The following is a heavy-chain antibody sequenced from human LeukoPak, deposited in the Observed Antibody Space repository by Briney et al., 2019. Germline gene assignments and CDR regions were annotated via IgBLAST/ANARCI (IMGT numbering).Heavy chain of an antibody. CDR1: GFTFSTFE. CDR3: ARTCCLYTFEI. V-gene: IGHV3-48*03. Sequence: GGALRLSCVAPGFTFSTFEMNWVRPALGGGVGWGSYISTGGSTIYYAESLKGRFTISRDNAKNSLFLQMNSLRAEDTAFYYCARTCCLYTFEIWVQGTMVTVSS. J-gene: IGHJ3*02. D-gene: IGHD2-2*02. CDR2: ISTGGSTI.